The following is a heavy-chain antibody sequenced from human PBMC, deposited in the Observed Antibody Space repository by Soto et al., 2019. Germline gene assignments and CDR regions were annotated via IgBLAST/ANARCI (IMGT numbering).Heavy chain of an antibody. Sequence: QVQLVQSGAEVKKPGASVKVSCKASGYTFASYAISWMRQAPGQGLEWMGWISAGNGNTKYSQKFQGRVTITRDTSASTAYMELSSLRSEDTAVYYCARDLGFGLSDFWGQGTLVTVSS. J-gene: IGHJ4*02. D-gene: IGHD3-10*01. CDR1: GYTFASYA. CDR2: ISAGNGNT. V-gene: IGHV1-18*01. CDR3: ARDLGFGLSDF.